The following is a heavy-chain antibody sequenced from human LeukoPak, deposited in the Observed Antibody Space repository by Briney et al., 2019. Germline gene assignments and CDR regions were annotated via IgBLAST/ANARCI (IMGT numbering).Heavy chain of an antibody. CDR1: GGSISSGGYY. Sequence: PSQTLSLTCTVSGGSISSGGYYWSWIRQPPGKGLEWIGYIYHSGSTYYNPSLKSRVTISVDRSKNQFSLKLSSVTAADTAVYYCARGPELYQLLWGFDYWGQGTLVTVSS. J-gene: IGHJ4*02. CDR3: ARGPELYQLLWGFDY. D-gene: IGHD2-2*01. V-gene: IGHV4-30-2*01. CDR2: IYHSGST.